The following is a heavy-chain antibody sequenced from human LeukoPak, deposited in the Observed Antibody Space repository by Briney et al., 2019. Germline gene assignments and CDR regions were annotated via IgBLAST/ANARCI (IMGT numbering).Heavy chain of an antibody. CDR2: IKQDGSEK. Sequence: HAGGSLRLSCAASGFTFSDYYISWVRQAPGKGLEWVANIKQDGSEKYYVDSVKGRFTISRDNSKNTLYLQMNSLRAEDTAVYYCARDGRDSSGYSSKTQFDYWGQGTLVTVSS. CDR1: GFTFSDYY. V-gene: IGHV3-7*01. D-gene: IGHD3-22*01. CDR3: ARDGRDSSGYSSKTQFDY. J-gene: IGHJ4*02.